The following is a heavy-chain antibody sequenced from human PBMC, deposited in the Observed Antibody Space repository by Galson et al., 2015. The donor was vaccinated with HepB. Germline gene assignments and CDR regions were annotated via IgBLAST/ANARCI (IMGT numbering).Heavy chain of an antibody. CDR2: IMLVFGLA. V-gene: IGHV1-69*04. Sequence: SVKVSCKASGGSFSSYAISWVRQAPGQGLEWMGRIMLVFGLADYAQKFQGRVTITADKSTSTAYMDLSSLTSEDTAVYCCVRDRASDYGGYNWFDPWGQGTLVTVSS. D-gene: IGHD4-23*01. J-gene: IGHJ5*02. CDR1: GGSFSSYA. CDR3: VRDRASDYGGYNWFDP.